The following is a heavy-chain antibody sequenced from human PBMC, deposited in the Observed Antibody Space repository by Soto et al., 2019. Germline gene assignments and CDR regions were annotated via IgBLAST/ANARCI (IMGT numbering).Heavy chain of an antibody. V-gene: IGHV1-18*01. J-gene: IGHJ4*02. D-gene: IGHD1-26*01. Sequence: QVQLVQSGAEVKKPGASVKVSCEAYGYTFRNYGITWVRQAPGQGLEWMGWVSAYNRDTNYAQKFQERVTMTTDTATSTAYMELRSLRADDTAIYFWARERQWESLTYWGQGTLVTVSS. CDR3: ARERQWESLTY. CDR1: GYTFRNYG. CDR2: VSAYNRDT.